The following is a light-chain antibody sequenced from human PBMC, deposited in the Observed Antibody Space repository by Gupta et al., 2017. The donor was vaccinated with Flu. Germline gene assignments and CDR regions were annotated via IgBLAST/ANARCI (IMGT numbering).Light chain of an antibody. Sequence: EIVLTQSPATLSLSPGERATLSCGASQSVSSSYLAWYQQKPGLAPRLLIYDASSRATGIPDSLSGSGSGTDFTLTISRLEPEDFAVYYCQQYGSSPPYTFGQGTKLEIK. CDR3: QQYGSSPPYT. CDR2: DAS. V-gene: IGKV3D-20*01. J-gene: IGKJ2*01. CDR1: QSVSSSY.